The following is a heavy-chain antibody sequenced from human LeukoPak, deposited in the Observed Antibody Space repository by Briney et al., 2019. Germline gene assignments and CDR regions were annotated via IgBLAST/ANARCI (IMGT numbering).Heavy chain of an antibody. Sequence: GGSLRLSCAASGFTFDDYAMHWVRQAPGKGLEWVSGISGNSGSIGYADSVKGRFTISIDNDKNSLYLQMNSLRAEDMALYYCAKDVSATVAGYFDYWGQGTLVTVSS. CDR2: ISGNSGSI. CDR1: GFTFDDYA. J-gene: IGHJ4*02. V-gene: IGHV3-9*03. CDR3: AKDVSATVAGYFDY. D-gene: IGHD6-19*01.